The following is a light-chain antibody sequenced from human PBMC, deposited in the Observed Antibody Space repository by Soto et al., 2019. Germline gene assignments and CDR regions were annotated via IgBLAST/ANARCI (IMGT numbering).Light chain of an antibody. V-gene: IGKV1-5*03. CDR3: QQYGSSSPWT. CDR1: QSISSW. Sequence: DIQMTQSPSTLSASVGDRVTITCRASQSISSWFAWYQQKPGRAPKLLIYKASSLETGVPSRFSGSGSGTESTLIIRRLQPDDLVSYYCQQYGSSSPWTFGQGIKVEIQ. J-gene: IGKJ1*01. CDR2: KAS.